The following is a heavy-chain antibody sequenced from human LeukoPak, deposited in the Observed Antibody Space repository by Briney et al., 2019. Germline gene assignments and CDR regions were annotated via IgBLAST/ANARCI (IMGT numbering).Heavy chain of an antibody. V-gene: IGHV3-64*01. Sequence: PGGSLRLYCAASGFTFSSYVMYWLRQAPGKGLEYVSAISSNGGSTYYANSVKGRFTISRDNSKNTLYLQMGSLRAEDMAVYYCARESGGDYTFDYWGQGTLVTVSS. CDR3: ARESGGDYTFDY. CDR1: GFTFSSYV. J-gene: IGHJ4*02. D-gene: IGHD4-17*01. CDR2: ISSNGGST.